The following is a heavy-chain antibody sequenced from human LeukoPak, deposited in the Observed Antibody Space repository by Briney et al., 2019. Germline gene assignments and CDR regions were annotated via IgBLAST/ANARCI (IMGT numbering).Heavy chain of an antibody. J-gene: IGHJ4*02. CDR3: AKVGRSGWPLDN. V-gene: IGHV3-7*01. D-gene: IGHD6-19*01. Sequence: GGSLRLSCAASGFTFTYYWMSWVRQAPGKGLGWVANINQDDTQKYYVDSVKGRFAISKDNAKNSLYLQMNSLRVEDTAVYYCAKVGRSGWPLDNWGQGTLVTVSS. CDR1: GFTFTYYW. CDR2: INQDDTQK.